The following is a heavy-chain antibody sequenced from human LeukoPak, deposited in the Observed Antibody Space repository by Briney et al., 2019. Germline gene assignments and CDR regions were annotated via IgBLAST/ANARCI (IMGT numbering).Heavy chain of an antibody. CDR3: ARDPITENGMDV. V-gene: IGHV3-21*01. CDR2: ISSSSYI. D-gene: IGHD3-10*01. J-gene: IGHJ6*02. CDR1: GFTFSSYS. Sequence: GGSLRLSCAASGFTFSSYSMNWVRQAPGKGLEWVSSISSSSYIYYADSVKGRFTISRDNAKNSLYLQMNSPRAEDTAVYYCARDPITENGMDVWGQGTTVTVSS.